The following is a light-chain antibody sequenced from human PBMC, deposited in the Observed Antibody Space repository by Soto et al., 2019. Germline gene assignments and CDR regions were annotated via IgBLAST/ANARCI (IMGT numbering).Light chain of an antibody. CDR3: SSFTGNNNFVV. J-gene: IGLJ2*01. CDR2: DVT. Sequence: QSALTQPPSASGSPGQSVTISCTGTSSDVGIYNYVSWYQQHPGKAPKLMIYDVTKRPSGVPDRFSGSKSDSTASLTVSGLQAADEADYYCSSFTGNNNFVVFGGGTKLTVL. CDR1: SSDVGIYNY. V-gene: IGLV2-8*01.